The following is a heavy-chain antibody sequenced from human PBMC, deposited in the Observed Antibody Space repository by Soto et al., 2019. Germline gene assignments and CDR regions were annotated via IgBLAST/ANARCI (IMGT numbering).Heavy chain of an antibody. V-gene: IGHV3-21*01. D-gene: IGHD4-17*01. CDR1: GFTFSSYS. Sequence: PGGSLRLSCAASGFTFSSYSMNWVRQAPGKGLEWVSSISSSSSYIDYADSVKGRCTISRDNAKNSLYLQMNSLRAEDTAVYYCARVRDRTVTTSHYYYSYGIDVWGQGNTVPVSS. J-gene: IGHJ6*02. CDR3: ARVRDRTVTTSHYYYSYGIDV. CDR2: ISSSSSYI.